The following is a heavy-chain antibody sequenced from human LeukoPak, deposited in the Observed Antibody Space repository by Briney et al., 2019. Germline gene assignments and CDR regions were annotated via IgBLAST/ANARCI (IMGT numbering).Heavy chain of an antibody. CDR3: ARLLGYCSSTSCYGAFDI. CDR2: MNPDSGNT. Sequence: ASVEVSCKASGYTFTSYDINWVRQATGQGLEWMGWMNPDSGNTGYAQKFQGRVTMTRNTSISTAYMELSRLRSEDTAVYYRARLLGYCSSTSCYGAFDIWGQGTMVTVSS. CDR1: GYTFTSYD. D-gene: IGHD2-2*01. V-gene: IGHV1-8*01. J-gene: IGHJ3*02.